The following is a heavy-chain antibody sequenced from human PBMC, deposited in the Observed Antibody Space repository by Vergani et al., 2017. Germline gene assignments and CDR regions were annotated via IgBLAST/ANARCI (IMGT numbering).Heavy chain of an antibody. CDR3: AADVVVDAFDV. CDR1: GYFFSGYF. D-gene: IGHD2-15*01. J-gene: IGHJ3*01. Sequence: QVQLVQSGAEVKKPGASVRVSCKGYGYFFSGYFMHWVRQAPGQGLEWMGWINSKGGATNSAQKFQGRVTLIRDTTISTAYMVLSSTTSDDTAVYYCAADVVVDAFDVWAQGTMVTVS. CDR2: INSKGGAT. V-gene: IGHV1-2*02.